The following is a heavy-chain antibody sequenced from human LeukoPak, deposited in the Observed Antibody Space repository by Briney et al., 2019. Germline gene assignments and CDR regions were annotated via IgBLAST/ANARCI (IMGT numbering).Heavy chain of an antibody. V-gene: IGHV3-7*01. J-gene: IGHJ4*02. CDR3: MAESSSPWEGY. CDR1: GFAFNIYW. Sequence: PGGSLRLSCAASGFAFNIYWMTWVRQAPGKGLEWVANIKKDGSDKHYVDSVRGRFTVSRDNAKSSLYLQMNRLRADDTAVYYCMAESSSPWEGYWGQGTLVTVSS. CDR2: IKKDGSDK. D-gene: IGHD6-6*01.